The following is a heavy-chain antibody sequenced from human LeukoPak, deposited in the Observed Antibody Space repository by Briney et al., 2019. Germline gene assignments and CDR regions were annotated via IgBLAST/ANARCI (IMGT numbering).Heavy chain of an antibody. CDR2: ISSSGSTI. Sequence: GGSLRLSCAASGFTFSSYEMNWVRQAPGKGLEWVSYISSSGSTIYYAGSVKGRFTISRDNAKNSLYLQMNSLRAEDTAVYYCARDLITMIAAFDIWGQGTMVTVSS. CDR1: GFTFSSYE. CDR3: ARDLITMIAAFDI. D-gene: IGHD3-22*01. J-gene: IGHJ3*02. V-gene: IGHV3-48*03.